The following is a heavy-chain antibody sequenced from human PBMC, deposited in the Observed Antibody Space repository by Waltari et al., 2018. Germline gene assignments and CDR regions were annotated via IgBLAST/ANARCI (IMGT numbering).Heavy chain of an antibody. CDR2: IIPIFGTA. CDR1: GATFSSYA. V-gene: IGHV1-69*08. D-gene: IGHD4-17*01. Sequence: QVQLVQPGAEVKKPGSSVKVSCKAAGATFSSYAISWVQQAPGQGLEWMGRIIPIFGTANYAQKFQGRVTITADKSTSTAYMELSSLRSEDTAVDYCARDLNYGDYLPAGYWGQGTLVTVSS. CDR3: ARDLNYGDYLPAGY. J-gene: IGHJ4*02.